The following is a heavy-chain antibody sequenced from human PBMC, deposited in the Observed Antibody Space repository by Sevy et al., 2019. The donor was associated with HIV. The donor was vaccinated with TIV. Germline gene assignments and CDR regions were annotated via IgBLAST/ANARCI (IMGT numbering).Heavy chain of an antibody. V-gene: IGHV3-49*04. D-gene: IGHD6-25*01. CDR3: TRSSGSQSIFDY. CDR2: FKSKIHGGTT. J-gene: IGHJ4*02. Sequence: GGSLRLSCTDSGFIFGDYGMSWVRQAPGKGLEWIAFFKSKIHGGTTENAASVKGRFTISRDDSKNIVYLQMSNLKTEDTAVYYCTRSSGSQSIFDYWGQGTLVTVSS. CDR1: GFIFGDYG.